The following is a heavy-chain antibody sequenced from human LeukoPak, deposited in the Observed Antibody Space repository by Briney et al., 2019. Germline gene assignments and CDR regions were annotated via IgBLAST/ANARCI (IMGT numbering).Heavy chain of an antibody. Sequence: PSETLSLTCTVSGGPISSYYWSWIRQPPGKGLEWIGYIYTSGSTNYNPSLKSRVTISVDTSKNQFSLKLSSVTAADTAVYYCARTIVVVPAAIKGTSYYMDVWGKGTTVTVSS. V-gene: IGHV4-4*09. CDR1: GGPISSYY. D-gene: IGHD2-2*01. CDR2: IYTSGST. J-gene: IGHJ6*03. CDR3: ARTIVVVPAAIKGTSYYMDV.